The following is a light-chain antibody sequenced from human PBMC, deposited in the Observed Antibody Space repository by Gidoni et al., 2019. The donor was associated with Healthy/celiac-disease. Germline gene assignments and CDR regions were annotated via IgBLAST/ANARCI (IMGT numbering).Light chain of an antibody. CDR1: SSDVGSYNL. CDR3: CSYAGSSTFV. CDR2: EGS. Sequence: QSALTQPASVSGFPGQSITISCTGTSSDVGSYNLVSWYQQHPGKAPKLMIYEGSKRPSGVSNRFSGSKSGNTAPLTSSGLQAEDEADYYCCSYAGSSTFVFGTGTKVTVL. J-gene: IGLJ1*01. V-gene: IGLV2-23*01.